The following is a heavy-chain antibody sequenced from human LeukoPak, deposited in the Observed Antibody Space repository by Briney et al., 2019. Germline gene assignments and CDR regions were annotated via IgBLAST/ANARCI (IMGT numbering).Heavy chain of an antibody. J-gene: IGHJ4*02. D-gene: IGHD2/OR15-2a*01. CDR2: IKSKADGGTT. Sequence: AGGSPRLSCAASGFTFSNAWMGWVRQAPGKGLEWVGRIKSKADGGTTDYAAPVKGRFTISRDDSKSTLFLQMNSLKTEDTAMYYCTTDDPVNRSWGQGTLVTVSS. V-gene: IGHV3-15*01. CDR1: GFTFSNAW. CDR3: TTDDPVNRS.